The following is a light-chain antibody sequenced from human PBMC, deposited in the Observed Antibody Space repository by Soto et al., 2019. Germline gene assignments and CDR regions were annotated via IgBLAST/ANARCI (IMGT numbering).Light chain of an antibody. CDR3: QSYDSSLSVLYV. V-gene: IGLV1-40*01. Sequence: VLTQPPSVSGAPGQRVIISCTGSNSNIGAGYEVHWFQQLPGTAPKLLIYGNINRPSGVPDRFSGSKSGTSASLAITGLQPEDEADYYCQSYDSSLSVLYVFGTGTKLTVL. CDR1: NSNIGAGYE. J-gene: IGLJ1*01. CDR2: GNI.